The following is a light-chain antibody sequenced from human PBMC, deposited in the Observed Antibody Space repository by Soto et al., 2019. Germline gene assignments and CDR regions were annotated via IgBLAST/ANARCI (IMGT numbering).Light chain of an antibody. Sequence: QSVLTQPASVSGSPGQSITLSCTGTSSDIGGYDYVSWYQRHPGKAPKLIIYDVNNRPSGVSDRFSGSKSGNTASLTISGLQAEDGAAYYCTSYASGSSHVVFGGGTKVTAL. CDR1: SSDIGGYDY. CDR2: DVN. CDR3: TSYASGSSHVV. J-gene: IGLJ2*01. V-gene: IGLV2-14*01.